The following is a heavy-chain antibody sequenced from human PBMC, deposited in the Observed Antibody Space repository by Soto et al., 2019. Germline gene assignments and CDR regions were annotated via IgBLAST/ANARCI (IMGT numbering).Heavy chain of an antibody. CDR1: GYAFINFW. J-gene: IGHJ4*02. D-gene: IGHD3-10*01. CDR2: IYPGNSET. Sequence: GESLKISCKGSGYAFINFWFGWVRQMPGKGLEWMGIIYPGNSETRYSPSFQGQVTMSVDKSTATAYLQWSSLKASDSAVYYCARPGGSGTYYKFDYWGQGTPVTVSS. CDR3: ARPGGSGTYYKFDY. V-gene: IGHV5-51*01.